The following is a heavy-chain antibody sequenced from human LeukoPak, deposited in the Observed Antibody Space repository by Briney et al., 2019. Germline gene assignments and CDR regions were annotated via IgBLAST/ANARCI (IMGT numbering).Heavy chain of an antibody. V-gene: IGHV3-11*06. CDR3: ARGKWPLIIRWFDP. J-gene: IGHJ5*02. Sequence: GGSLRLSCSASGFTFSDYYMSWIRQAPGKGLEWVSSISSSSSYIYYADSVRGRFTISRDNAKNSLYLQMNSLRAEDTAVYYCARGKWPLIIRWFDPWGQGTLVTVSS. D-gene: IGHD5-12*01. CDR1: GFTFSDYY. CDR2: ISSSSSYI.